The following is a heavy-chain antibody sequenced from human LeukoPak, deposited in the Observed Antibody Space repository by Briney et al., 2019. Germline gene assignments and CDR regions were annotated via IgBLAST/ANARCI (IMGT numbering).Heavy chain of an antibody. CDR1: GYTFTTYW. V-gene: IGHV5-51*01. J-gene: IGHJ4*02. CDR3: ARRYGKLPDY. D-gene: IGHD6-13*01. Sequence: GESLKISCKGSGYTFTTYWIGWVRQLPGKGLEWMGIIYPSDSDTRYSPSFQGQVTISADKSISTAYLQWSSLKASDSAMYYCARRYGKLPDYWGQGTLVTVSS. CDR2: IYPSDSDT.